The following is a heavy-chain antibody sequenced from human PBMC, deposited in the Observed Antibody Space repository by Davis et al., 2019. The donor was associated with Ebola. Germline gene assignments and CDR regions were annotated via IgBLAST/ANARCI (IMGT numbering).Heavy chain of an antibody. CDR1: GFTFSSYS. Sequence: PGGSLRLSCAASGFTFSSYSMNWVRQAPGKGLEWVSYISSSSSTIYYADSVKGRFTISRDNSKNTLYLQMNSLRAEDTAVYYCAKGSLYGSRSITAGVDVWGQGTTVTVSS. CDR2: ISSSSSTI. J-gene: IGHJ6*02. CDR3: AKGSLYGSRSITAGVDV. V-gene: IGHV3-48*01. D-gene: IGHD4-17*01.